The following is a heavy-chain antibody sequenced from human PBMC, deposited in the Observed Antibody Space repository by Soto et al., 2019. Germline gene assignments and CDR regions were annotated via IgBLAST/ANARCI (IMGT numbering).Heavy chain of an antibody. CDR3: STLPWAAEPYYYYYYGMDV. V-gene: IGHV4-34*01. Sequence: PSETLSLTCAVYGGSFSGYYWSWIRQPPGKGLEWIGEINHSGSTNYNPSLKSRVTISVDTSKNQFSLKLSSVTAADTAVYYCSTLPWAAEPYYYYYYGMDVWGQGTMVTVSS. J-gene: IGHJ6*02. CDR1: GGSFSGYY. D-gene: IGHD2-21*01. CDR2: INHSGST.